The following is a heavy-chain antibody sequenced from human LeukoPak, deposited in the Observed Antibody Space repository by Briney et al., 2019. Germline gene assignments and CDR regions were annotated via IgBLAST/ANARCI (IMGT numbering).Heavy chain of an antibody. CDR1: GGPISSYY. J-gene: IGHJ4*02. D-gene: IGHD3-22*01. Sequence: SETLSLTCTVSGGPISSYYWSWIRQSPGKGLEWIGYIYYTGSTNYNPSLKSRVTISVDTSKNQFFLKLISVTAADTAVYYCARCHDTSGCLDYWGQGSLVTVSS. CDR2: IYYTGST. CDR3: ARCHDTSGCLDY. V-gene: IGHV4-59*08.